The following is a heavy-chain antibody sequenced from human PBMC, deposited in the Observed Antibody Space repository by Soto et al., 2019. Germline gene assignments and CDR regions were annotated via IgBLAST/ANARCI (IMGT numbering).Heavy chain of an antibody. Sequence: PGGSLRLSCAASGSTFSSYCMHWVRQAPGKGLEWVAVISYDGSNKYYADSVKGRFTISRDNSKNTLYLQMNSLRAEDTAVYYCAKDAVLVYCSSTSCNPTPGYYFDYWGQGTLVTVSS. CDR3: AKDAVLVYCSSTSCNPTPGYYFDY. CDR2: ISYDGSNK. V-gene: IGHV3-30*18. D-gene: IGHD2-2*01. J-gene: IGHJ4*02. CDR1: GSTFSSYC.